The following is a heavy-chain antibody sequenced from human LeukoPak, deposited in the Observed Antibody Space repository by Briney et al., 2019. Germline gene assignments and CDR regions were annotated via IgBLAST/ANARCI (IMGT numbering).Heavy chain of an antibody. Sequence: SETLSLTCAVSGGSISSGGYSYNWIRQPPGKGLEWIGYIYNSGSTSYNPSLKSRVTISVDTSKNQFSLKLSSVTAADTAVYYCARNRYYYGSGSYGVPNWFDPWGQGTLVIVSS. CDR3: ARNRYYYGSGSYGVPNWFDP. V-gene: IGHV4-30-4*07. D-gene: IGHD3-10*01. J-gene: IGHJ5*02. CDR1: GGSISSGGYS. CDR2: IYNSGST.